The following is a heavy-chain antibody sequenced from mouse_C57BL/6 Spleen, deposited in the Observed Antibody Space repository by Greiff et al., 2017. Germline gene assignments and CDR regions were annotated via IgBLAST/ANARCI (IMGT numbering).Heavy chain of an antibody. CDR1: GFTFSDYG. CDR3: ARFGGLPFDY. Sequence: DVKLVESGGGLVKPGGSLKLSCAASGFTFSDYGMHWVRQAPEKGLEWVAYISSGSSTIYYADTVKGRFTISRDNAKNTLFLQMSSLRSEDTAMYYCARFGGLPFDYRGQGTTLSVSS. V-gene: IGHV5-17*01. D-gene: IGHD5-5*01. CDR2: ISSGSSTI. J-gene: IGHJ2*01.